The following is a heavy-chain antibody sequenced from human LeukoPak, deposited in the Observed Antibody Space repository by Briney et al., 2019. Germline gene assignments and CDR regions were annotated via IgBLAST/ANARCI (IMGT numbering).Heavy chain of an antibody. V-gene: IGHV4-39*01. D-gene: IGHD3-22*01. CDR1: GGSISTNNYL. CDR3: ARHDRYLYDGSGHITLSFFDY. CDR2: VYYGGST. J-gene: IGHJ4*02. Sequence: KTSETLSLTCSVSGGSISTNNYLWAWIRQPPGKGLEWLGSVYYGGSTQYNPALQSRVTISIDTSKNQFSLNLNSVTAADTAVYYCARHDRYLYDGSGHITLSFFDYWGQGTLVTVSS.